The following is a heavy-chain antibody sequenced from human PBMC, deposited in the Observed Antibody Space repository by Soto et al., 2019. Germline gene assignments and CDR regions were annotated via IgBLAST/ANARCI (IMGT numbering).Heavy chain of an antibody. CDR3: ARGGSYFDY. Sequence: QVQLVESGGGVVQPGRSLRLSCAASGFTFSSYAMHWVRQAPGKGPEWVAVISYDGSNKYYADSVKGRFTISRDNSKNTLYLQKNSLRAEDTAVYYCARGGSYFDYWGQGTLVTVSS. J-gene: IGHJ4*02. CDR2: ISYDGSNK. V-gene: IGHV3-30-3*01. CDR1: GFTFSSYA. D-gene: IGHD3-16*01.